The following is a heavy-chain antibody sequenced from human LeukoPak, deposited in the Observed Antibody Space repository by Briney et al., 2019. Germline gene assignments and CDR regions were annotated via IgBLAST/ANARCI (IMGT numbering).Heavy chain of an antibody. CDR1: GYSISSGYY. D-gene: IGHD4-11*01. CDR2: IYHSGST. Sequence: SETLSLTCTVSGYSISSGYYWGWIRQPPGKGLEWIGSIYHSGSTYYNPSLKSRVTISVDTSKNQFSLKLSSVTAADTAVYYCARGKMTKFDPWGQGTLVTVSS. CDR3: ARGKMTKFDP. J-gene: IGHJ5*02. V-gene: IGHV4-38-2*02.